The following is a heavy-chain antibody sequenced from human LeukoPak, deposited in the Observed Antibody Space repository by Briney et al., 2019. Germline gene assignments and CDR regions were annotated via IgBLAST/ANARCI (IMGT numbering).Heavy chain of an antibody. CDR3: ARDLYGSGSSAFDY. D-gene: IGHD3-10*01. J-gene: IGHJ4*02. V-gene: IGHV3-74*01. Sequence: GGSLRLSCAASGFIVSIKYMSWVRQAPGKGLVWVSRISDGSSTSYADSVKGRFTISRDNAKNTLYLQMNSLRAEDTAVYYCARDLYGSGSSAFDYWGQGTLVTVSS. CDR2: ISDGSST. CDR1: GFIVSIKY.